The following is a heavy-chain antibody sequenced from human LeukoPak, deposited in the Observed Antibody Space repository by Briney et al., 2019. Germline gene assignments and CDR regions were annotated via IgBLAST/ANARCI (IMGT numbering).Heavy chain of an antibody. CDR3: ARGHYDFWTVPRGAFDI. J-gene: IGHJ3*02. D-gene: IGHD3-3*01. V-gene: IGHV3-11*04. CDR1: GFTFGDHY. Sequence: GGSLRLSCAASGFTFGDHYMSWVRQAPGKGLEWISYINIGGGTIYYADSVKGRFTISRDNAKNSLYLQMDSLRADDTAMYYCARGHYDFWTVPRGAFDIWGQGTMVTVSS. CDR2: INIGGGTI.